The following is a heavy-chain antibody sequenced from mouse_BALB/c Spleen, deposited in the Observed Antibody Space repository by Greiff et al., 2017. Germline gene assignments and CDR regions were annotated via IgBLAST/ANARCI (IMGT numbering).Heavy chain of an antibody. D-gene: IGHD1-1*01. V-gene: IGHV1-18*01. CDR1: GYTFTDYN. J-gene: IGHJ4*01. CDR3: AREDYYGTAYAMDY. CDR2: INPNNGGT. Sequence: EVKLQESGPELVKPGASVKIPCKASGYTFTDYNMDWVKQSHGKSLEWIGDINPNNGGTIYNQKFKGKATLTVDKSSSTAYMELRSLTSEDTAVYYCAREDYYGTAYAMDYWGQGTSVTVSS.